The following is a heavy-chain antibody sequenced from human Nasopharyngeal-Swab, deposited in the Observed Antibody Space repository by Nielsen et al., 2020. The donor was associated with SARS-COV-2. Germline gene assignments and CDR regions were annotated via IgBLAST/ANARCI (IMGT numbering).Heavy chain of an antibody. CDR1: GYSFTSYD. Sequence: ASVKVSCKTSGYSFTSYDINWVRQATGQGLEWVGWINPNSGHTRYAQHFQGRVTMTWDTSIGTAYIELSSLKSQDTAVYYCARGRLGEDYYGMDVWGQGTTVTVSS. CDR3: ARGRLGEDYYGMDV. CDR2: INPNSGHT. V-gene: IGHV1-8*01. J-gene: IGHJ6*02.